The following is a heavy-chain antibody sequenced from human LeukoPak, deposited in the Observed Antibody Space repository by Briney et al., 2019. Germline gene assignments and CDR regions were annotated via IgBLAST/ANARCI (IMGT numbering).Heavy chain of an antibody. J-gene: IGHJ4*02. V-gene: IGHV3-23*01. D-gene: IGHD2-2*01. CDR3: AKLVASASTY. Sequence: SVRGRFTISRDNAKNTMYLQMNSLRVDDSAIYYCAKLVASASTYWGQGTLVTVSS.